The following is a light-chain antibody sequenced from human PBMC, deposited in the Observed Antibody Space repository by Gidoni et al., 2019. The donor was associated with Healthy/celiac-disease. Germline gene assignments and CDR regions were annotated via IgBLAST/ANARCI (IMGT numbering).Light chain of an antibody. CDR2: DAS. J-gene: IGKJ4*01. CDR3: QQRSNWPPES. Sequence: EIVLTQSPATLSLPPGERATLSCRASKSVSSYLAWYQQKPGQAPRLLIYDASTRATGIPARFSGSGSGTDFTLTISSLEPEDFAVYYCQQRSNWPPESFGGGTKVEIK. CDR1: KSVSSY. V-gene: IGKV3-11*01.